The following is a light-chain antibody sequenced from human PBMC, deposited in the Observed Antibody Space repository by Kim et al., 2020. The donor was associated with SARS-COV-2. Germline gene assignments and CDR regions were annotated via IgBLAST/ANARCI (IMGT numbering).Light chain of an antibody. CDR3: QTWGTGIVV. CDR1: SEHRLYG. CDR2: VNGDGSH. Sequence: ASVKLTCTLNSEHRLYGIAWHQQQSDKGPRYLMKVNGDGSHNKGDGTPDRFSGSTSGAERSLTISSLQSEDEADYYCQTWGTGIVVFGGGTRLTVL. V-gene: IGLV4-69*01. J-gene: IGLJ2*01.